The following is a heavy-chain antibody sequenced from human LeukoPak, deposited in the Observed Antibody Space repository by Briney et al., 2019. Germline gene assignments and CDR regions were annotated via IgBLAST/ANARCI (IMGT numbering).Heavy chain of an antibody. Sequence: PGGSLRLSCAASGFTFSSYGMHWVCQAPGKGLEWVAVISYDGSNKYYADSVKGRFTISRDNSKNTLYLQMNSLRAEDTAVYYCAKRNRNPIPKYFDYWGQGTLVTVSS. D-gene: IGHD1-14*01. CDR1: GFTFSSYG. J-gene: IGHJ4*02. CDR2: ISYDGSNK. CDR3: AKRNRNPIPKYFDY. V-gene: IGHV3-30*18.